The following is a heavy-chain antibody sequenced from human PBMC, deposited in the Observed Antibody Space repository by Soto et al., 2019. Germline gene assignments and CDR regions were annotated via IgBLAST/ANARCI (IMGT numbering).Heavy chain of an antibody. J-gene: IGHJ6*02. Sequence: SEPLSVTSSVYYGSVSGYYLICVIEPPWKGLDLVGEINHSGSTNYNPSLKSRVTISVDTSKNQFSLKLSSVTAADTAVYYCARGPLSVTIFGVVSRRYYVMAVWVQGTTVPGSS. CDR3: ARGPLSVTIFGVVSRRYYVMAV. CDR1: YGSVSGYY. V-gene: IGHV4-34*01. D-gene: IGHD3-3*01. CDR2: INHSGST.